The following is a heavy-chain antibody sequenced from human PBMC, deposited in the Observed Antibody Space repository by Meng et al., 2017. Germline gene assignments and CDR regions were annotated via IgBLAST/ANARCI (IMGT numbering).Heavy chain of an antibody. V-gene: IGHV4-31*03. J-gene: IGHJ4*02. CDR2: IYYSGST. Sequence: SETLSLTCTVSGGSISSGGYYWSWIRQHPGKGLEWIGYIYYSGSTYYNPSLKSRVTISVDTSKNQFSLKLSSVTAADTSVYYCASIDSRIAAAGKLNYFDYWGQGTLVTVSS. CDR1: GGSISSGGYY. D-gene: IGHD6-13*01. CDR3: ASIDSRIAAAGKLNYFDY.